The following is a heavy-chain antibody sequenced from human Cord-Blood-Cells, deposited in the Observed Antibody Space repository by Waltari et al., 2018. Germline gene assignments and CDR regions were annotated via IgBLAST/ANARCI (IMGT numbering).Heavy chain of an antibody. D-gene: IGHD6-6*01. CDR2: IIPIFGTA. Sequence: QVQLVQSGAEVKKPGSSVKVSCKASGGTLSSYAIGWTRQAPGQGLGWRGGIIPIFGTANYAQKFQGRVTITADESTSTAYMELSSLRSEDTAVYYCARAAGAARPPFDYWGQGTLVTVSS. J-gene: IGHJ4*02. CDR1: GGTLSSYA. V-gene: IGHV1-69*01. CDR3: ARAAGAARPPFDY.